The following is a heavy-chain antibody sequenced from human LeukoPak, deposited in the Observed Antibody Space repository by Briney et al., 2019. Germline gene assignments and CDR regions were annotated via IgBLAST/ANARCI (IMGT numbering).Heavy chain of an antibody. CDR1: GGSISSYY. Sequence: SETLSLTCTVSGGSISSYYWSWIRQPPGKGLEWIGYIYYSGSTNYNPSLKSRVTISVDTSKNQFSLKLSSVTAADTAVYYCARHYNSAWFDPWGQGTLVTVSS. J-gene: IGHJ5*02. CDR2: IYYSGST. CDR3: ARHYNSAWFDP. D-gene: IGHD1-1*01. V-gene: IGHV4-59*08.